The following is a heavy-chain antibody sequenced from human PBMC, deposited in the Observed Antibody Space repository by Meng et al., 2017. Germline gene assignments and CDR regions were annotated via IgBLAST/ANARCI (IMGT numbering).Heavy chain of an antibody. CDR3: ARSRKKGIAYYCDSSGYYSAFDI. Sequence: SETLSLTCAVYGGSFSGYYWSWIRQPPGKGLEWIGEINHSGGTNYNPSLKSRVTISVDTSKNQFSLKLSSVTAADTAVYYCARSRKKGIAYYCDSSGYYSAFDIWGQGTMVTVSS. J-gene: IGHJ3*02. V-gene: IGHV4-34*01. D-gene: IGHD3-22*01. CDR1: GGSFSGYY. CDR2: INHSGGT.